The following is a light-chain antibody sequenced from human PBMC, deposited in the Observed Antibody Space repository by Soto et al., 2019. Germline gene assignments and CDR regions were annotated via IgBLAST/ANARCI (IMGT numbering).Light chain of an antibody. J-gene: IGKJ1*01. V-gene: IGKV1-5*03. CDR3: QQYNSYRRT. Sequence: DIQMTQSPSTLSASVGDRVPITCRASQSISSWLAWYQQKPGKAPKLLIYKASSLESGVPSRFSGSGSGTEFTLTISSLQPDDFATYYCQQYNSYRRTFGQGTKVEIK. CDR1: QSISSW. CDR2: KAS.